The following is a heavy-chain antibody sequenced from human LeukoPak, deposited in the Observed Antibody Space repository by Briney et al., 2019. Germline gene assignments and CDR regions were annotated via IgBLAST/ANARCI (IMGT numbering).Heavy chain of an antibody. CDR1: GXSFTTNW. CDR3: ARTITMVRGVIIYPNYFDY. CDR2: IYPGDSDT. Sequence: GDSLKISCKGSGXSFTTNWIGWVRQLPGKGLAWMGIIYPGDSDTKYSPSFQGQVTTSADTSISTAYLQWSSLKASDTAMYYCARTITMVRGVIIYPNYFDYWGQGTLVTVSS. J-gene: IGHJ4*02. D-gene: IGHD3-10*01. V-gene: IGHV5-51*01.